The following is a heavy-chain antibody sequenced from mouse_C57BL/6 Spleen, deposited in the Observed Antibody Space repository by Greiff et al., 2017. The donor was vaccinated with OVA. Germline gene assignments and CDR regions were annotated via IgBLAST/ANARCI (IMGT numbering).Heavy chain of an antibody. J-gene: IGHJ4*01. CDR1: GFTFSNYW. V-gene: IGHV6-3*01. Sequence: EVKLVESGGGLVQPGGSMKLSCVASGFTFSNYWMNWVRQSPEKGLEWVAQIRLKSDNYATHYAESVKGRFTISRDDSKSSVYLQMNNLRAEDTGIYYCTGGIYPHAMDYWGQGTSVTVSS. D-gene: IGHD1-1*01. CDR2: IRLKSDNYAT. CDR3: TGGIYPHAMDY.